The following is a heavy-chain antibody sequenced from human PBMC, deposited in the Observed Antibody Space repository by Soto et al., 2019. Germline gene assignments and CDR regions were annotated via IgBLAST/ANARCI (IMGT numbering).Heavy chain of an antibody. J-gene: IGHJ4*02. CDR2: INHSGST. V-gene: IGHV4-34*01. CDR3: TTDRGYLTFDY. Sequence: SETLSLTCAVYGGSFSGYYWSWIRQPPGKGLEWIGEINHSGSTNYNPSLKGRFTVSRDNVKNSLYLQMNSLRAEDTAMYYCTTDRGYLTFDYWGPGTLVTVSS. D-gene: IGHD3-22*01. CDR1: GGSFSGYY.